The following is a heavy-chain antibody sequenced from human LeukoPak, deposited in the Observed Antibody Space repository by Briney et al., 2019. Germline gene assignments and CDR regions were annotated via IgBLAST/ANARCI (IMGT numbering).Heavy chain of an antibody. CDR2: IYYSGST. Sequence: PSETLSLTCTVSGGSISYYYWSWIRQPPGKGLEWIGYIYYSGSTNYNPSLKSRVTISVDTSKNQFSLKLNSVTAADTAVYYCARFNHICSGGSCYFDYWGQGTLVTVSP. V-gene: IGHV4-59*01. J-gene: IGHJ4*02. D-gene: IGHD2-15*01. CDR3: ARFNHICSGGSCYFDY. CDR1: GGSISYYY.